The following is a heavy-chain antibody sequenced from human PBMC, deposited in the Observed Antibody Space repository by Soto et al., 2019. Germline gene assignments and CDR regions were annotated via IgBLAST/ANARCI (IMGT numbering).Heavy chain of an antibody. CDR3: ARSLYYDFWSGYYSRNWFDP. V-gene: IGHV1-18*01. Sequence: ASVKVSCKASGYTFTSYGISWVRQAPGQGLEWMGWISAYNGNTNYAQKLQGRVTMTTDTSTSTAYMELRSLRSDDTAAYYCARSLYYDFWSGYYSRNWFDPWGQGTLVTVSS. CDR1: GYTFTSYG. D-gene: IGHD3-3*01. J-gene: IGHJ5*02. CDR2: ISAYNGNT.